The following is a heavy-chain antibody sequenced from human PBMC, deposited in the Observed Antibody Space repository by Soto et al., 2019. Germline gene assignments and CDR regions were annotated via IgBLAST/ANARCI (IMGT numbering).Heavy chain of an antibody. Sequence: EVQLLESGGGLVQPGGSLRLSCAASGFTFSTYAMNWVRQAPGKGLEWVSGISGSGGSTYYADSVKGRFTVSRDNSKNTLYLQMNSLRAEDTAVFYCAKERSSGWSFDYWGQGTRVTVSS. CDR2: ISGSGGST. CDR3: AKERSSGWSFDY. CDR1: GFTFSTYA. D-gene: IGHD6-19*01. J-gene: IGHJ4*02. V-gene: IGHV3-23*01.